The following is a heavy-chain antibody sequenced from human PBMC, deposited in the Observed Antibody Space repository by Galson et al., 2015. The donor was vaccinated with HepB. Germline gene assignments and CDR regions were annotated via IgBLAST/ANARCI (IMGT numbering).Heavy chain of an antibody. CDR1: GGTFSSYA. J-gene: IGHJ5*02. D-gene: IGHD4-17*01. CDR3: ARELRPFWTTVTSAWNWFDP. V-gene: IGHV1-69*13. Sequence: SVKVSCKASGGTFSSYAISWVRQAPGQGLEWMGGIIPIFGTANYAQKFQGRVTITADESTSTAYMELSSLRSEDTAVYYCARELRPFWTTVTSAWNWFDPWGQGTLVTVSS. CDR2: IIPIFGTA.